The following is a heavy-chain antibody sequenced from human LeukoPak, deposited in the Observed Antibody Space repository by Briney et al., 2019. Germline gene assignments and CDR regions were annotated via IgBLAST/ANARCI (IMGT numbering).Heavy chain of an antibody. Sequence: SETLSLTCTVSGGSISSNYFWSWIRQPPGKGLEWIGYIYTSGSTNYNPSLKSRVTISVDTSKNQFSLKLSSVTAADTAVYYCARPYDSGWHGAFDVWGQGTMVTVSS. CDR1: GGSISSNYF. CDR3: ARPYDSGWHGAFDV. J-gene: IGHJ3*01. V-gene: IGHV4-4*09. CDR2: IYTSGST. D-gene: IGHD6-19*01.